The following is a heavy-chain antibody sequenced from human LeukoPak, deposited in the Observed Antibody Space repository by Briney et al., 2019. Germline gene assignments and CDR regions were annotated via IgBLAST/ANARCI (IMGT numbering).Heavy chain of an antibody. D-gene: IGHD2-21*02. J-gene: IGHJ4*02. CDR2: ISGGGDIT. V-gene: IGHV3-23*01. CDR1: GFTFINYA. CDR3: VREDTPATANY. Sequence: PGGSLRLSCAASGFTFINYAMTWVRQAPGKGLEWVSAISGGGDITYYADSVRGRFTISRDNSKDTLFLQMHGLRPGDTAVYYCVREDTPATANYWGQGTLVAISS.